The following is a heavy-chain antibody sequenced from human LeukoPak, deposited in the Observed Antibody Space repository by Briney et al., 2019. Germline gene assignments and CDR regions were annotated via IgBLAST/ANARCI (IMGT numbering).Heavy chain of an antibody. CDR2: ISGSGGTT. V-gene: IGHV3-23*01. J-gene: IGHJ4*02. D-gene: IGHD4/OR15-4a*01. CDR1: GFTLSSYA. Sequence: TGGSLRLSCAASGFTLSSYAMSWVRQAPGKGLEWVSAISGSGGTTYCADSVKGRFTISRDNSKNTLYLQMNSLRAEDTAVYYCATQVPSDPHFDYWGQGTLVTVSS. CDR3: ATQVPSDPHFDY.